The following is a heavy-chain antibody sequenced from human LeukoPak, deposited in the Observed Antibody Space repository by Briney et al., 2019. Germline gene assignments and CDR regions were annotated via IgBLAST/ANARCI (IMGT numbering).Heavy chain of an antibody. CDR3: AKQPAPYYYDTFNGFDY. CDR2: ISGSGGST. J-gene: IGHJ4*02. D-gene: IGHD3-22*01. V-gene: IGHV3-23*01. Sequence: GGSLRLSCAASGFTFSSYAMSWVRQAPGKGLEWVSAISGSGGSTYYADSVKGRFTISRDNSKNTLYLQMNSLRAEDTAVYYCAKQPAPYYYDTFNGFDYWGQGTLVTVSS. CDR1: GFTFSSYA.